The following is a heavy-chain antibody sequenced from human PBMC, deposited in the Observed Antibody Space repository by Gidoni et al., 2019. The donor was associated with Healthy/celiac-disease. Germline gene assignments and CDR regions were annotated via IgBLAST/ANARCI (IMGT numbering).Heavy chain of an antibody. J-gene: IGHJ4*02. CDR1: GGSFSGYY. CDR2: INHSGST. CDR3: ARGYPNIVVVPAATNFDY. V-gene: IGHV4-34*01. Sequence: QVQLQQWGAGLLKPSETLSLTCAAYGGSFSGYYWSWIRQPPGKGLEWIGEINHSGSTNYNPSLKSRVTISVDTSKNQFSLKLSSVTAADTAVYYCARGYPNIVVVPAATNFDYWGQGTLVTVSS. D-gene: IGHD2-2*01.